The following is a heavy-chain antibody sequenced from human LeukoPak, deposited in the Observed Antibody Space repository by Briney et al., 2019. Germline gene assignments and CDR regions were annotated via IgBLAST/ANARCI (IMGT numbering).Heavy chain of an antibody. CDR1: GGSISSYY. Sequence: PSETLSLTCTVSGGSISSYYWSWIRQPPGKGLEWIGYIYYSGSTNYNPSLKSRVTISIDTSKNQFSLKLSSVTAADTAVYYCARRGSSGIKYYYYYMDVWGKGTTVTVSS. CDR3: ARRGSSGIKYYYYYMDV. J-gene: IGHJ6*03. V-gene: IGHV4-59*12. CDR2: IYYSGST. D-gene: IGHD6-6*01.